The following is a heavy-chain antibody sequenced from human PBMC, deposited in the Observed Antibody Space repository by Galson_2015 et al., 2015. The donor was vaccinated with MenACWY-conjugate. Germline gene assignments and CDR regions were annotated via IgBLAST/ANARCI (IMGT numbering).Heavy chain of an antibody. Sequence: ETLSLTRTVSGGSPSSRGYYWTWVREPPGEGLGWIGLIYDSGTTKYNPSLKGRVTISLDTSKNQVSLKLSSVTAADTAVYYCAREFSYWGQGTLVTVSS. CDR3: AREFSY. J-gene: IGHJ4*02. V-gene: IGHV4-61*08. D-gene: IGHD2/OR15-2a*01. CDR2: IYDSGTT. CDR1: GGSPSSRGYY.